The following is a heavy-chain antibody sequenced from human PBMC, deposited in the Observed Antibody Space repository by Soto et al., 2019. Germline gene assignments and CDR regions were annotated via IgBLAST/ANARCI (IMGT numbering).Heavy chain of an antibody. J-gene: IGHJ5*02. V-gene: IGHV5-51*01. CDR3: ARGYCTTTICDPWFDP. CDR2: IYPGDSDT. Sequence: PGESLKISCTGSGYAFTIYWIAWVLQMPGKGLEWMGIIYPGDSDTRYSPSFQGQVTISADKSITTAYLQWSSLKASDTAMYYCARGYCTTTICDPWFDPWGQGTLVTVSS. D-gene: IGHD2-2*01. CDR1: GYAFTIYW.